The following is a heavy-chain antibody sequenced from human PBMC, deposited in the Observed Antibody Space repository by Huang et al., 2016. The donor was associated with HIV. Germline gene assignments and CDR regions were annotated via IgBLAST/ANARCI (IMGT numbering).Heavy chain of an antibody. CDR3: ARTPYSGSHPDY. J-gene: IGHJ4*02. V-gene: IGHV1-2*02. CDR1: GYTFTDYF. Sequence: QVQLVQSGAEVKKPGASVKVSCRTSGYTFTDYFVHWVRQAPGQGVRGMGSINPLSGVTNYAQKFQGRVTMNRDTSIRTVYMELNRLRSDDTALYYCARTPYSGSHPDYWGQGTLVTVSS. D-gene: IGHD2-15*01. CDR2: INPLSGVT.